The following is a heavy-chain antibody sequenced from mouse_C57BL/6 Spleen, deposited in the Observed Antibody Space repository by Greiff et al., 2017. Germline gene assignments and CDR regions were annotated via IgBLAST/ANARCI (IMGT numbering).Heavy chain of an antibody. CDR3: ARSPHYYGSSLYFDY. D-gene: IGHD1-1*01. V-gene: IGHV1-19*01. CDR1: GYTFTDYY. Sequence: VQLQQSGPVLVKPGASVKMSCKASGYTFTDYYMNWVKQSHGKSLEWIGVINPYNGGTSYNQKFKGKATLTVDKSSSTAYMELNSLTSEDSAVYYCARSPHYYGSSLYFDYWGQGTSVTVSS. CDR2: INPYNGGT. J-gene: IGHJ4*01.